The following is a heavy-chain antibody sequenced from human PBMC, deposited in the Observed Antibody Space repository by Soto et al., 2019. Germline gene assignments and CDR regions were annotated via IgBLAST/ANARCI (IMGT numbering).Heavy chain of an antibody. CDR1: GFTFSSYT. D-gene: IGHD6-13*01. CDR2: ITSSSSTI. J-gene: IGHJ6*02. CDR3: ARTLAEAAYYYYYGMDV. Sequence: EVQLVESGGGLVQPGGSLRLSCAASGFTFSSYTMKWVRQAPGKGLEWVSYITSSSSTIYYADSVKGRFTISRDNAKNSLYLQMNSLRDEDTAVYYCARTLAEAAYYYYYGMDVWGQGTTVTVYS. V-gene: IGHV3-48*02.